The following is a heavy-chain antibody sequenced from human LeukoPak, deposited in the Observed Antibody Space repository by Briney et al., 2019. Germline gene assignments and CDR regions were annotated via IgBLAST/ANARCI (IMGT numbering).Heavy chain of an antibody. CDR2: ISSSSRTI. Sequence: PGGSLRLSCAASGFTFSSYTMNWVRQAPGKGLEWVSYISSSSRTIYYADSVKGRFTISRDNAKNSLYLQMNSLRAEDTAVYYCASLCGGDCYAGHSSGAFDIWGQGTMLTVSS. D-gene: IGHD2-21*02. CDR3: ASLCGGDCYAGHSSGAFDI. J-gene: IGHJ3*02. CDR1: GFTFSSYT. V-gene: IGHV3-48*01.